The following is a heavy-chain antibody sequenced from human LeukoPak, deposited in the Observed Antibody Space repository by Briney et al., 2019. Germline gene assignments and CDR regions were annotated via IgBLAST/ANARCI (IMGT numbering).Heavy chain of an antibody. CDR1: GYSFTNHW. CDR3: ARSGGGTYQPYYFDY. Sequence: GESLKISCKGSGYSFTNHWIGWVRQMPGKGLEWMGIIYPGDPDTRYSPSFQGQVSISADKSISTAYLQWGSLKASDTAIYYCARSGGGTYQPYYFDYWGQGTLVTVSS. CDR2: IYPGDPDT. D-gene: IGHD1-26*01. J-gene: IGHJ4*02. V-gene: IGHV5-51*01.